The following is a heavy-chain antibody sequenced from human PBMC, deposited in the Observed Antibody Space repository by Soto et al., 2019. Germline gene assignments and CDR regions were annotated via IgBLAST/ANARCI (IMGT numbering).Heavy chain of an antibody. J-gene: IGHJ5*02. CDR2: IYSSGST. V-gene: IGHV4-4*07. D-gene: IGHD3-3*01. Sequence: LSLTCTVTGGTLSGYYWTWIRQSAGGGLEWIGRIYSSGSTNYNPSLKSRVTISLDTSMSHFSLRLRSVSAADTAVYYCARGQRFSDWFDPWGQGTLVTVSS. CDR1: GGTLSGYY. CDR3: ARGQRFSDWFDP.